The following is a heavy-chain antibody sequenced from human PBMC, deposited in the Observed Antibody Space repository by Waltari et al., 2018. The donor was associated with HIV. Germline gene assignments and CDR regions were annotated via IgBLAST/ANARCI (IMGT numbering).Heavy chain of an antibody. CDR2: IHYTGNT. CDR3: ARYSSAWTGFDY. V-gene: IGHV4-59*01. Sequence: QVQLQESGPGLVKPSETLSLICTVSGGSISNYYWGWIRQPPGKGLEWIGYIHYTGNTDYNPSLKSLVTISVDTSKNQFSLKLTSVTAADTAQYYCARYSSAWTGFDYWGQGTLVTVSS. D-gene: IGHD6-19*01. J-gene: IGHJ4*02. CDR1: GGSISNYY.